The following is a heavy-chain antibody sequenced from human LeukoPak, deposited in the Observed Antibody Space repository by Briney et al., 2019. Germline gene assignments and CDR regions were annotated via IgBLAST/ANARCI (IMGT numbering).Heavy chain of an antibody. CDR3: ARDKFKYFDP. V-gene: IGHV4-59*01. CDR1: GGSISSYY. J-gene: IGHJ5*02. CDR2: IYYSGST. Sequence: SETLSLXCTVSGGSISSYYWSWIRQPPGKGLEWIGYIYYSGSTNYNPSLKSRVTISVDTSKNQFSLKLSSVTAADTAVYYCARDKFKYFDPWGQGTLVTVSS.